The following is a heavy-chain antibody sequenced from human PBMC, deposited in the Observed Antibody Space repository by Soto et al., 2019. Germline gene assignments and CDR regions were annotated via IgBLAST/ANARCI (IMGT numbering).Heavy chain of an antibody. V-gene: IGHV1-69*13. D-gene: IGHD3-22*01. CDR3: ARLTYYYDSSPRAFDI. J-gene: IGHJ3*02. CDR1: GGTFSSYA. CDR2: IIPIFGTA. Sequence: SVKVSCKASGGTFSSYAISWVQQAPGQGLEWMGGIIPIFGTANYAQKFQGRVTITADESTSTAYMELSSLRSEDTAVYYCARLTYYYDSSPRAFDIWGQGTMVTVSS.